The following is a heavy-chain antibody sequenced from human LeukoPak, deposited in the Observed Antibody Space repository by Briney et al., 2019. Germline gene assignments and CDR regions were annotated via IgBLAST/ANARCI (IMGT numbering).Heavy chain of an antibody. CDR1: GFTFNNYG. J-gene: IGHJ4*02. CDR3: AKGPLRGTAAAIDY. CDR2: ISYDGRNK. V-gene: IGHV3-30*18. D-gene: IGHD2-2*01. Sequence: GGSLRLSCAASGFTFNNYGMHWVRQAPGKGLEWVAVISYDGRNKHYPDSVKGRFTISRDTSTDTLWLQMDSLRTEDTAVYYCAKGPLRGTAAAIDYWGQGTLVTVSS.